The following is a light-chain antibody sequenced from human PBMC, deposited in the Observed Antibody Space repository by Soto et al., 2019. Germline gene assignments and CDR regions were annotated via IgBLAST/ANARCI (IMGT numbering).Light chain of an antibody. Sequence: QSALTQPASVSGSPGQSITISCTGTSSDVGGYNYVSWYQHYPGKAPKLMIYDVSNRPLGVSDRFSGSKSGNTASLTISGLQTEDEADYYCSSYTSSNTLVVFGGGTKVTVL. CDR1: SSDVGGYNY. V-gene: IGLV2-14*03. J-gene: IGLJ2*01. CDR2: DVS. CDR3: SSYTSSNTLVV.